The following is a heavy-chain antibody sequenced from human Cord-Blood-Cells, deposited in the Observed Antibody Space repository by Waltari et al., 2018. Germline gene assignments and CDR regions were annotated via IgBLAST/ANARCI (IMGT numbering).Heavy chain of an antibody. CDR1: GFTFGAYA. J-gene: IGHJ4*02. V-gene: IGHV3-49*05. D-gene: IGHD3-22*01. CDR2: IRSKAYGGTT. CDR3: TRERYYYDSSGYYLFDY. Sequence: EVQLVESGGGLVKPGRSLRLSCTASGFTFGAYAMSWFRQAPGRGVEWVGFIRSKAYGGTTEYAASVKGRFTISRDDSKSIAYLQMNSLKTEDTAVYYCTRERYYYDSSGYYLFDYWGQGTLVTVSS.